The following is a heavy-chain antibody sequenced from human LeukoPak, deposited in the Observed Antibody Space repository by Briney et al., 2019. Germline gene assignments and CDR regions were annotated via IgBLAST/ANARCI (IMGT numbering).Heavy chain of an antibody. CDR3: AMGATYVEAFDI. V-gene: IGHV3-64*01. D-gene: IGHD1-26*01. J-gene: IGHJ3*02. Sequence: PGGSLRLSCAASGFTSSSYAMNWVRQAPGKGLEYVSSISSNGVNTYYANSVKGRFTISRDNSRNTLYLQMGSLRAEDMAVYYCAMGATYVEAFDIWGQGTMVTVSS. CDR2: ISSNGVNT. CDR1: GFTSSSYA.